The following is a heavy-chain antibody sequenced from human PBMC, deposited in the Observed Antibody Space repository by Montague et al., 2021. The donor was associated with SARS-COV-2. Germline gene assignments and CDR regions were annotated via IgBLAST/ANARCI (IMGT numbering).Heavy chain of an antibody. Sequence: SLRLSCAASGFTFSSYEMNWVRQAPGKGLEWVSCISSSGSTIYYADSVKGRFTISRDNAKNSLYLQMNSLRAEDTAVYYCARDSLFRSGYSSGWSDYWGQGTLVTVSS. J-gene: IGHJ4*02. CDR2: ISSSGSTI. D-gene: IGHD6-19*01. V-gene: IGHV3-48*03. CDR3: ARDSLFRSGYSSGWSDY. CDR1: GFTFSSYE.